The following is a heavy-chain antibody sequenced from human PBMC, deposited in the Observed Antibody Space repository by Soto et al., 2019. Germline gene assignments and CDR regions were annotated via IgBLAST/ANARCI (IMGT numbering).Heavy chain of an antibody. Sequence: SVKVFCKASGGTFSSYAISWVRQAPGQGLEWMGGIIPIFGTANYAQKFQGRVTITADESTSTAYMELSSLRSEDTAVYYCAINVGVDTAMGPAHYYYYYGMDVWGQGTTVTVSS. CDR2: IIPIFGTA. CDR3: AINVGVDTAMGPAHYYYYYGMDV. D-gene: IGHD5-18*01. J-gene: IGHJ6*02. V-gene: IGHV1-69*13. CDR1: GGTFSSYA.